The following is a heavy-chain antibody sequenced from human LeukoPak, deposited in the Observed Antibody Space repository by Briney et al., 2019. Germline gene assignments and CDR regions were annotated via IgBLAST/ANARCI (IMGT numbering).Heavy chain of an antibody. J-gene: IGHJ4*02. CDR2: IIPILGIA. D-gene: IGHD1-26*01. V-gene: IGHV1-69*04. Sequence: GASVKVSCKASGGTFSSYAIRWVRQAPGQGLEWMGRIIPILGIANYAQKFQGRVTITADKSTSTAYMELSSLRFEDTAVYYCAEVGPVPGDYWGQGTLVTVSS. CDR3: AEVGPVPGDY. CDR1: GGTFSSYA.